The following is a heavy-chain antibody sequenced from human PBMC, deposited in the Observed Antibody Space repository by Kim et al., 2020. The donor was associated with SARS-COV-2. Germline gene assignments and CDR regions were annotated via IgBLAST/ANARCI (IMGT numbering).Heavy chain of an antibody. V-gene: IGHV3-7*01. CDR2: IKQDGSEK. CDR3: ARDPDSSGWYINPIGSYYYDGMDV. CDR1: GFTFSSYW. Sequence: GGSLRLSCAASGFTFSSYWMSWVRQAPGKGLEWVANIKQDGSEKYYVDSVKGRFTISRDNAKNSLYLQMNSLRAEDTAVYYCARDPDSSGWYINPIGSYYYDGMDVWGQGTTVTVSS. J-gene: IGHJ6*02. D-gene: IGHD6-19*01.